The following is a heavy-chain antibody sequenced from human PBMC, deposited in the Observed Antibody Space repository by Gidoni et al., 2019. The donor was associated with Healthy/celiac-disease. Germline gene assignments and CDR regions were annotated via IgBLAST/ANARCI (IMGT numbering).Heavy chain of an antibody. CDR3: ARDSGSSLSYYYYGMDV. V-gene: IGHV3-33*01. Sequence: QVQLVESGGGVVQPGRSLRLSCAASGFTFSSYGMHWVRQAPGKGLEWVAVIWYDGSNKYYADSVKGRFTISRDNSKNTLYLQMNSLRAEDTAVYYCARDSGSSLSYYYYGMDVWGQGTTVTVSS. CDR1: GFTFSSYG. CDR2: IWYDGSNK. J-gene: IGHJ6*02. D-gene: IGHD1-26*01.